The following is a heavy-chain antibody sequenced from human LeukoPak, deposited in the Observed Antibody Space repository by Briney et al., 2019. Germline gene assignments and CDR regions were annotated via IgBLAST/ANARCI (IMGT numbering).Heavy chain of an antibody. J-gene: IGHJ4*03. CDR3: VKLSKDYYGSGSWVDY. Sequence: TGGSLRLSCSASGFTFSSYAMQWVRQGPGKGLEYVSAISINGGSTNYAHSVKGRFTISRDNSKNTVFLQMSSLRADDTAVYYCVKLSKDYYGSGSWVDYWGQGTTVTVSS. CDR1: GFTFSSYA. D-gene: IGHD3-10*01. CDR2: ISINGGST. V-gene: IGHV3-64D*09.